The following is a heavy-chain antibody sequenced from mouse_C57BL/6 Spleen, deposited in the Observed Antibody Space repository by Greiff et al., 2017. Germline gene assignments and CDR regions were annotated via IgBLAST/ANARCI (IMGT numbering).Heavy chain of an antibody. CDR2: ISDGGSYT. CDR3: ARRGSNYGGFAY. CDR1: GFTFSSHA. D-gene: IGHD2-5*01. Sequence: EVKVVESGGGLVKPGGSLKLSCAASGFTFSSHAMSWVRQTPEKRLEWVSTISDGGSYTYYPDNVKGRFTISRDNAKNNLYLQRSHLKSEDTAMYYCARRGSNYGGFAYWGQGTLVTVSA. J-gene: IGHJ3*01. V-gene: IGHV5-4*03.